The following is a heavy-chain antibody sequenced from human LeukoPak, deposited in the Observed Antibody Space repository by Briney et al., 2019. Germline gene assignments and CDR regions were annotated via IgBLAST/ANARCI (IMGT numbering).Heavy chain of an antibody. CDR2: ISYDGSNK. CDR1: GFTFSSYA. D-gene: IGHD3-3*01. Sequence: GRSLRLSCAASGFTFSSYAMHWVRQAPGKGLEWVAVISYDGSNKYYADSVKGRFTISRDNSKNTLYLQMNSLRAEDTAVYYCAKDRAAFGVVTDYWGQGTLVTVSS. CDR3: AKDRAAFGVVTDY. V-gene: IGHV3-30-3*01. J-gene: IGHJ4*02.